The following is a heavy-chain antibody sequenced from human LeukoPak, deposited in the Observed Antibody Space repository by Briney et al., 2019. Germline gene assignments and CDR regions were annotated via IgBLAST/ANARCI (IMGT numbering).Heavy chain of an antibody. CDR1: GFTFSSYW. CDR2: IKQDGSEK. D-gene: IGHD6-13*01. V-gene: IGHV3-7*01. J-gene: IGHJ6*03. Sequence: GGSLRLSCAASGFTFSSYWMSWVRQAPGKGLEWVANIKQDGSEKYYVDSVKGRFTISRDNAKNSLYLQMNSLRAEDTAVYYCARESWGSSSWYDLGHYYMDVWGKGTTVTISS. CDR3: ARESWGSSSWYDLGHYYMDV.